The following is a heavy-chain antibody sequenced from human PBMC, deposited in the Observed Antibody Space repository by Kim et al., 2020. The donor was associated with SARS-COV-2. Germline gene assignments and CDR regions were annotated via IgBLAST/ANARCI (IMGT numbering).Heavy chain of an antibody. CDR3: ARGGKWIQLHGFLDY. CDR2: IYYSGST. D-gene: IGHD5-18*01. Sequence: SETLSLTCTVSGGSISSGGYYWSWIRQHPGKGLEWIGYIYYSGSTYYNPSLKSRVTISVDTSKNQFSLKLSSVTAADTAVYYCARGGKWIQLHGFLDYWGQGTLVTVSS. J-gene: IGHJ4*02. V-gene: IGHV4-31*03. CDR1: GGSISSGGYY.